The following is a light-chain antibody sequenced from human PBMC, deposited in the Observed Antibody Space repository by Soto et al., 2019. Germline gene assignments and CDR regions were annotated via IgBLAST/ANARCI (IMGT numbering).Light chain of an antibody. V-gene: IGKV3-11*01. CDR1: QSVSSY. CDR3: QQRSNWPPGA. CDR2: DAS. Sequence: EIVLTQSPATLSLSPGERATLSCRASQSVSSYLAWYQQKPGQARRLLIYDASNRATGIPARFSGSGSGTDFTLTISSLEPEDFAVYYCQQRSNWPPGAFGPGTKVDIK. J-gene: IGKJ3*01.